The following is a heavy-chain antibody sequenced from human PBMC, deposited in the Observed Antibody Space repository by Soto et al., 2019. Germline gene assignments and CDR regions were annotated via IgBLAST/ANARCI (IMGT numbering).Heavy chain of an antibody. J-gene: IGHJ6*02. CDR3: ATYYDFWSGCSRDYYYYGMHX. V-gene: IGHV5-51*01. Sequence: PGESLKIACEGSGYSFTSYWIGWVRQMPGKGLELMVIIYAGDSDTRYSPSFQGQVTISAEKSISTDYLQWSSLKASDTAMYYCATYYDFWSGCSRDYYYYGMHXWGQGTRVTAS. CDR1: GYSFTSYW. CDR2: IYAGDSDT. D-gene: IGHD3-3*01.